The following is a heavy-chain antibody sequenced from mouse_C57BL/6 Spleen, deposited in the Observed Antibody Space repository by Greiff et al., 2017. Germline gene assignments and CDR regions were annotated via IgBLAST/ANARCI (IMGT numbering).Heavy chain of an antibody. CDR2: IDPSDSYT. Sequence: VKLQQPGAELVKPGASVKLSCKASGYTFTSYWMQWVKQRPGQGLEWIGEIDPSDSYTNYNQKFKGKATLTVDTSSSTAYMQLSSLTSEDSAVYYCARTYYGSSALGYWGQGTTLTVSS. V-gene: IGHV1-50*01. CDR1: GYTFTSYW. J-gene: IGHJ2*01. CDR3: ARTYYGSSALGY. D-gene: IGHD1-1*01.